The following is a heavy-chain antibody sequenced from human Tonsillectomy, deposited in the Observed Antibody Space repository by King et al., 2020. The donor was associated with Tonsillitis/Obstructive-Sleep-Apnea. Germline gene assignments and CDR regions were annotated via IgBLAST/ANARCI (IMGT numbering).Heavy chain of an antibody. Sequence: VQLVESGGGVVQPGRSLRLSCAASGFTFSSYGMHWVRQAPGKGLEWVAVIWYDGSNKYYADSVKGRFTISRDNSKKTLYLQMNSLRAEDTAVYYCARVDILTGYDYYMDVWGKGTTVTVSS. CDR2: IWYDGSNK. J-gene: IGHJ6*03. V-gene: IGHV3-33*01. CDR3: ARVDILTGYDYYMDV. D-gene: IGHD3-9*01. CDR1: GFTFSSYG.